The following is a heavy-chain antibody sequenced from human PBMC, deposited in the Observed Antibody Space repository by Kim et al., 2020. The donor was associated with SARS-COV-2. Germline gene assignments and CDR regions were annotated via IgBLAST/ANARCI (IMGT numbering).Heavy chain of an antibody. CDR2: ISSSGSTI. V-gene: IGHV3-48*03. Sequence: GGSLRLSCAASGFTFSSYEMNWVRQAPGKGLEWVSYISSSGSTIYYADSVKGRFTISRDNAKNSLYLQMNSLRAEDTAVYYCARAYYDYVWGSSSAFDIWGQGTMVTVSS. CDR1: GFTFSSYE. D-gene: IGHD3-16*01. J-gene: IGHJ3*02. CDR3: ARAYYDYVWGSSSAFDI.